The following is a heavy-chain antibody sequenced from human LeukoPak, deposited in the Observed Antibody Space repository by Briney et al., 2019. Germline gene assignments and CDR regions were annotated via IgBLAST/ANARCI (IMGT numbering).Heavy chain of an antibody. D-gene: IGHD3-22*01. CDR2: IYHSGST. CDR3: ARGPDSSGYYYFDY. V-gene: IGHV4-30-4*01. Sequence: SQTLSLTCTVSGGSISSGDYYWSWIRQPPGKGLEWIGYIYHSGSTHFNPSLKSRVTISLDTSKNQFSLKLSSVTAADTAVYFCARGPDSSGYYYFDYWGQGTLVTVSS. CDR1: GGSISSGDYY. J-gene: IGHJ4*02.